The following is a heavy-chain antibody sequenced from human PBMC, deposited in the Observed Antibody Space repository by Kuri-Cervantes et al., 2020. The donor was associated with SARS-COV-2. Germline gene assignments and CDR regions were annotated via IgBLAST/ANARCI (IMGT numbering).Heavy chain of an antibody. V-gene: IGHV1-18*01. CDR2: ISAYNGNT. CDR3: ARVSRGYSNSQYYYYGMDV. Sequence: ASVKVSCKASGYTFTSYGISWVRQAPGQGLEWMRWISAYNGNTNYAQKLQGRVTMTTDTSTSTVYMELSSLRSEDTAVYYCARVSRGYSNSQYYYYGMDVWGQGTTVTVSS. D-gene: IGHD4-11*01. CDR1: GYTFTSYG. J-gene: IGHJ6*02.